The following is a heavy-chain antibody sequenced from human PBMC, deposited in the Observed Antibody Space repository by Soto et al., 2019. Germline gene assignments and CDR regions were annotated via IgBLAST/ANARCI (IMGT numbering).Heavy chain of an antibody. CDR3: AKPFYCSGGGCYYFDY. Sequence: PGGSLRLSCAASGFTFSNYAMNWVRQAPGKGLEWVSAISGSGGSTYYADSVKGRFTISRDNSKNTLYLQMNSLRAEDTAVYYCAKPFYCSGGGCYYFDYWGQGTQVTVSS. J-gene: IGHJ4*02. CDR1: GFTFSNYA. CDR2: ISGSGGST. V-gene: IGHV3-23*01. D-gene: IGHD2-15*01.